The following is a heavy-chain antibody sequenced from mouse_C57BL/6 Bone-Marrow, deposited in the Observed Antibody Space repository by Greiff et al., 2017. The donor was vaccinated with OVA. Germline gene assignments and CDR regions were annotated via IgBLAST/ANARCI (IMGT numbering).Heavy chain of an antibody. V-gene: IGHV3-6*01. D-gene: IGHD2-10*02. CDR1: GYSITSGYY. CDR3: ARGYGNFLGY. Sequence: EVQLVESGPGLVKPSQSLSLTCSVTGYSITSGYYWNWIRQFPGNKLEWMGYISYDGSNNYNPSLKNRISITRDTSKNQFFLKLNSVTTEDTATYYCARGYGNFLGYWGQGTSVTVSS. CDR2: ISYDGSN. J-gene: IGHJ4*01.